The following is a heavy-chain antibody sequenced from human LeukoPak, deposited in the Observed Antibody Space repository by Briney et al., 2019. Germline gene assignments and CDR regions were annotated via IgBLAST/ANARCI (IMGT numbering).Heavy chain of an antibody. CDR1: GYTFTSYG. Sequence: ASVKLSCKTSGYTFTSYGISWARQAPGQGLEWIGWLSAYNGNKNYAQKLQGRVTMTTDTSPSAAYMELRSLRSDDTAVYYCARDRAVMADIWGQGTMVTVSS. V-gene: IGHV1-18*01. CDR3: ARDRAVMADI. CDR2: LSAYNGNK. D-gene: IGHD2-21*01. J-gene: IGHJ3*02.